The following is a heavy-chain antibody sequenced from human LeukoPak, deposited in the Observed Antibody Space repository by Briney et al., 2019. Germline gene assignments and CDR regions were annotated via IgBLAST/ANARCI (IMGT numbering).Heavy chain of an antibody. D-gene: IGHD1-26*01. Sequence: ASVKVSCKASGYSFTTYDINWVRQATGQGLEWMGWMNLKSGYTGYAQKFQGRVTITRDTSTSTVYMELSSLRSEDTAVYYCARVAGSIDYWGQGTLVTVSS. CDR3: ARVAGSIDY. CDR1: GYSFTTYD. J-gene: IGHJ4*02. V-gene: IGHV1-8*03. CDR2: MNLKSGYT.